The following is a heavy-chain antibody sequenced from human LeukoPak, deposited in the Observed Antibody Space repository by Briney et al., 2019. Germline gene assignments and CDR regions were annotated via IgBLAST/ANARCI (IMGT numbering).Heavy chain of an antibody. CDR1: GGSISSGGHS. Sequence: SETLSLTCTVSGGSISSGGHSWSWIRQPPGKGLEWIGYIYHSGSGSTYYNPSLESRVTISIDKSKNQFSLKLNSVTAADTAVYYCARINDFWSGPTLDVWGQGTTVTVSS. D-gene: IGHD3-3*01. CDR2: IYHSGSGST. CDR3: ARINDFWSGPTLDV. V-gene: IGHV4-30-2*01. J-gene: IGHJ6*02.